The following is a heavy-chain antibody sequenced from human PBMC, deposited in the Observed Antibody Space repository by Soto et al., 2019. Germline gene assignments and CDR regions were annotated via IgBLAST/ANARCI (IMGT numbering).Heavy chain of an antibody. D-gene: IGHD3-9*01. CDR2: IYSGGST. Sequence: EVQLVESGGGLVQPGGSLRLSCAASGFTVSSNFMSWVRQAPGQGLEWVSVIYSGGSTYYADSVKGRFTISRHNSKNTLYLQMNSLRAEDTAVYYCARVGAYYDILTGYYWVFDYWGQGTLVTVSS. J-gene: IGHJ4*02. V-gene: IGHV3-53*04. CDR3: ARVGAYYDILTGYYWVFDY. CDR1: GFTVSSNF.